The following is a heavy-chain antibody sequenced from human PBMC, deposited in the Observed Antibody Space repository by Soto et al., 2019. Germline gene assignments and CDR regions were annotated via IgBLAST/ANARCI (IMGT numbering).Heavy chain of an antibody. CDR3: AKDLTRGKGYYDFWSGPNYYYYGMDV. V-gene: IGHV3-23*01. J-gene: IGHJ6*02. CDR1: GFTFSSYA. Sequence: VQLLESGGGLVQPGGSLRLSCAASGFTFSSYAMSWVRQAAGKGLEWVSAISGSGGSTYYADSVKGRFTISRDNSKNTLYLQMNSLRDEDKAVYYCAKDLTRGKGYYDFWSGPNYYYYGMDVWGQETTVTVSS. CDR2: ISGSGGST. D-gene: IGHD3-3*01.